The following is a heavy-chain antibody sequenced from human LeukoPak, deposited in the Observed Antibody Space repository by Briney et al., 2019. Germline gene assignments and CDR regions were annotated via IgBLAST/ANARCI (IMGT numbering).Heavy chain of an antibody. CDR2: IKQDGSEK. CDR3: ATFSSSWYAEDY. CDR1: GFTFSSYW. Sequence: PGGSLRLSCAASGFTFSSYWMSWVRQAPGKGLEWVANIKQDGSEKYYVDSVKGRFTISRDNAKNSLYLQTNSLRAEDTAVYYCATFSSSWYAEDYWGQGTLVTVSS. J-gene: IGHJ4*02. D-gene: IGHD6-13*01. V-gene: IGHV3-7*01.